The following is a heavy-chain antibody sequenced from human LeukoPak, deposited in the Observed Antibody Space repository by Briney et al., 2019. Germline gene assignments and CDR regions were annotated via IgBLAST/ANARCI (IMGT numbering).Heavy chain of an antibody. Sequence: GGSLRLSCAASGFTFSSYSMTWVRQAPGKGLEWVSYVSSSSSTIYYAGSVKGRFTIPRDNAKNSLYLQMNSLRAADTAVYYCARDRAVVVPAASAFDIWGQGTMVTVSS. CDR1: GFTFSSYS. J-gene: IGHJ3*02. V-gene: IGHV3-48*04. CDR2: VSSSSSTI. D-gene: IGHD2-2*01. CDR3: ARDRAVVVPAASAFDI.